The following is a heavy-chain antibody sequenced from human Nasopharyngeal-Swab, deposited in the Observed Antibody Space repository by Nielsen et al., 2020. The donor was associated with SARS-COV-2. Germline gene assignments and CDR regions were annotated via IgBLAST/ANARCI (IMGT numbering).Heavy chain of an antibody. CDR1: GDSIRSYY. Sequence: SETLSLTCTVSGDSIRSYYWRWIRQHPGKGLEWIGYIYYSGTTNYNPSLKSRVTISVDTSNNQFSLKLSSVTAADTAVYYCARRLTLESFWYFDLWGRGTLVTVSS. V-gene: IGHV4-59*01. CDR3: ARRLTLESFWYFDL. J-gene: IGHJ2*01. D-gene: IGHD3-3*01. CDR2: IYYSGTT.